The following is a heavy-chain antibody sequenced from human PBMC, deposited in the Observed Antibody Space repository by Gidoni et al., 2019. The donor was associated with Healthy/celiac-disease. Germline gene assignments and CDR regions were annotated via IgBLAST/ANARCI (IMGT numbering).Heavy chain of an antibody. Sequence: QVQLQESGPGLVKPSQTPSLTCTVSGDSSTRGTLSWSWIRQHPGKGLEWIGYISSSVSTYYNPCLKSRVTISVDTSKNQFSLKLSSVTAADAAVYYCASNGGNRPPYYYYYGMDVCGQGTTVTVSS. V-gene: IGHV4-31*03. CDR1: GDSSTRGTLS. CDR2: ISSSVST. J-gene: IGHJ6*02. CDR3: ASNGGNRPPYYYYYGMDV. D-gene: IGHD2-15*01.